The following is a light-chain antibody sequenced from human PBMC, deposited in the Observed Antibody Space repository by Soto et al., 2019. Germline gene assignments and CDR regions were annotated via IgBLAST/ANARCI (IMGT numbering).Light chain of an antibody. J-gene: IGKJ1*01. CDR1: QTISSW. CDR2: KAS. V-gene: IGKV1-5*03. Sequence: DIQMTQSPSTLSVSVGDRFTITCRASQTISSWLAWYQQKPGKAPKLLIYKASTLKSGVPSRFSGSGSGTEFTLTISSLHPDDFATYYCQQYNILSTFGQGTKVDI. CDR3: QQYNILST.